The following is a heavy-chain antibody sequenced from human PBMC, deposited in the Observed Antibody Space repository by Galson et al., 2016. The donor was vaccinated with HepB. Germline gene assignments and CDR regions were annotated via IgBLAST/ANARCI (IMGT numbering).Heavy chain of an antibody. CDR1: GFTFSSYS. D-gene: IGHD4-17*01. J-gene: IGHJ4*02. Sequence: SLRLSCAASGFTFSSYSMNWVRQAPGKGLEWVSSISSSSSYIYYADSVKGRFTISRDNAKNSLYLQMNSLRAEDMAVYYCARSNDYGDYYFDYWGQGTLVTVSS. V-gene: IGHV3-21*01. CDR3: ARSNDYGDYYFDY. CDR2: ISSSSSYI.